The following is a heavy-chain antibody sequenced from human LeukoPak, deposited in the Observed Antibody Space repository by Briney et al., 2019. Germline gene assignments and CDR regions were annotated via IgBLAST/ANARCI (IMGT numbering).Heavy chain of an antibody. Sequence: GGSLRLSCAASGFTFSSYGMSWVRQAPGKGLEWVSAISGSGGSTYYADSVKVRFTISRDNSKNTLYPQMNSLRAEDTAVYYCAKDGKGVQLERRSAFDIWGQGTMVTVSS. J-gene: IGHJ3*02. CDR1: GFTFSSYG. CDR2: ISGSGGST. D-gene: IGHD1-1*01. CDR3: AKDGKGVQLERRSAFDI. V-gene: IGHV3-23*01.